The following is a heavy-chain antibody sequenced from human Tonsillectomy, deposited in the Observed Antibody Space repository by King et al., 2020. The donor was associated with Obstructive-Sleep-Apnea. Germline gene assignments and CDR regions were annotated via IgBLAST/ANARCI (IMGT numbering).Heavy chain of an antibody. CDR2: IRSKAYGGTT. CDR3: TRDRYDSSGYYTDY. Sequence: VQLVESGGGLVQPGRSLRLSCTASGFTFGDYAMTWFRQAPGKGLEWVGFIRSKAYGGTTEYAASVKGRFTISRDDSKGIAYLQMNSLKTEDTAVYYCTRDRYDSSGYYTDYWGQGTLVTVSS. D-gene: IGHD3-22*01. CDR1: GFTFGDYA. J-gene: IGHJ4*02. V-gene: IGHV3-49*03.